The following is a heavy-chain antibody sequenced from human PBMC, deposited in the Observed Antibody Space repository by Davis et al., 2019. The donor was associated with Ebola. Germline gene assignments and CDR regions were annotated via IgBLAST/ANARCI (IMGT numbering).Heavy chain of an antibody. CDR3: ATYSSSSGDAFDI. J-gene: IGHJ3*02. CDR1: GGSISSYY. CDR2: IYYSGST. V-gene: IGHV4-59*08. Sequence: SETLSLTCTVSGGSISSYYWSWIRQPPGKGLEWIGYIYYSGSTNYNPSLKSRVTISVDTSRNQFSLKVNSVTAADTAVYYCATYSSSSGDAFDIWGQGTMVTVSS. D-gene: IGHD6-6*01.